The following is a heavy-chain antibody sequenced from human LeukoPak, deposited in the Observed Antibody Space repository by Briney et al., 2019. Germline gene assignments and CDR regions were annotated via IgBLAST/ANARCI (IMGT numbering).Heavy chain of an antibody. V-gene: IGHV1-2*06. CDR2: INPNSGGT. J-gene: IGHJ3*02. CDR1: GYTFTGYY. Sequence: ASVKVSCKASGYTFTGYYMHWVRQAPGQGLEWMGRINPNSGGTNYAQKFQGRVTMTRDTSISTAYMELSRLRSDDTAVYYCARVSTLFKEPRGALDIWGQGTMVTVSS. CDR3: ARVSTLFKEPRGALDI. D-gene: IGHD3-10*01.